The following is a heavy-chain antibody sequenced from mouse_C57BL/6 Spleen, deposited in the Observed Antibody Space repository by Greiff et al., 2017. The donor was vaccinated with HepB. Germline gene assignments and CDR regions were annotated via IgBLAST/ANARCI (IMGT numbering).Heavy chain of an antibody. D-gene: IGHD1-1*01. Sequence: EVKLVESGEGLVKPGGSLKLSCAASGFTFSSYAMSWVRQTPEKRLEWVAYISSGGDYIYYADTVKGRFTISRDNARNTLYLQMSSLKSEDTAMYYCTRPTTVVATEDWYFDVWGTGTTVTVSS. V-gene: IGHV5-9-1*02. CDR1: GFTFSSYA. J-gene: IGHJ1*03. CDR2: ISSGGDYI. CDR3: TRPTTVVATEDWYFDV.